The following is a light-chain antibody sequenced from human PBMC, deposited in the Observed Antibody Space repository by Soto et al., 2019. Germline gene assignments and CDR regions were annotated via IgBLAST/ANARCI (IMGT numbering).Light chain of an antibody. J-gene: IGKJ4*01. V-gene: IGKV4-1*01. CDR3: QQYYTTLS. Sequence: DIVMTQSPDSLAVSLGERATINCKSSQSVLYNSDNKNYLAWYQQKAGQPPKLLIYWASTRDSGVPDRFSDSGSGADFTLTISNLQAEDVAVYYCQQYYTTLSFGGGTKVEIK. CDR1: QSVLYNSDNKNY. CDR2: WAS.